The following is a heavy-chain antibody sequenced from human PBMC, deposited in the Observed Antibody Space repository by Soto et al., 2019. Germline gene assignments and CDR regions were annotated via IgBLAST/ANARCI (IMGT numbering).Heavy chain of an antibody. D-gene: IGHD2-21*01. CDR2: ISGTGGST. Sequence: GGSLRLSCAASGFTFSNFAMNWVRQVPGKGLEWVAAISGTGGSTFYSDSLGGRFTISRDNSKNILFLQMKSLKAGDTAVYYCAKTSSASERDSPGWWGQGTLVTVSS. CDR1: GFTFSNFA. CDR3: AKTSSASERDSPGW. J-gene: IGHJ4*02. V-gene: IGHV3-23*01.